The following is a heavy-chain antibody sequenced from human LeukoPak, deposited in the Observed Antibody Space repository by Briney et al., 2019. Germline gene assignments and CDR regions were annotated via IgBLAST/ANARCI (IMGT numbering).Heavy chain of an antibody. CDR3: ARGNLFVRGTYYFDY. D-gene: IGHD3-16*02. V-gene: IGHV1-69*05. J-gene: IGHJ4*02. CDR1: GGTFSSYA. CDR2: IIPIFGTA. Sequence: SVKVSCKASGGTFSSYAISWVRQAPGQGLEWMGGIIPIFGTANYAQRFQGRVTITTDESTSTAYMELSSLRSEDTAVYYCARGNLFVRGTYYFDYWGQGTLVTVSS.